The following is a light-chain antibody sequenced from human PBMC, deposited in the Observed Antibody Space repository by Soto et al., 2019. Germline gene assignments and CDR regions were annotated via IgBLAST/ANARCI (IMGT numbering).Light chain of an antibody. J-gene: IGKJ1*01. CDR1: QNIGTS. CDR3: QHFIWHWT. Sequence: DIQMTQSPSTLSASVGDRVTITCRASQNIGTSLAWYQQTPGKAPKLLISDASILESGVPSRFVGSASVTEFTLSSTTLRSNDFATYDFQHFIWHWTSGPGTKVSVK. CDR2: DAS. V-gene: IGKV1-5*01.